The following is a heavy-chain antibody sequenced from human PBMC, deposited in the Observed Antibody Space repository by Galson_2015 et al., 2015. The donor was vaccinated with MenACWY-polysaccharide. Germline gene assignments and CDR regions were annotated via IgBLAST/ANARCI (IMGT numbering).Heavy chain of an antibody. J-gene: IGHJ4*02. CDR3: ARVTSRWLVQWYFDY. CDR1: GYTFTGYY. Sequence: SVKVSCKASGYTFTGYYMHWVRQAPGQGLEWMGWINPNSGGTNYAQKFQGRVTMTRDTSISTAYMELSRLRSDDTAVYYCARVTSRWLVQWYFDYWGQGTLVTVSS. V-gene: IGHV1-2*02. CDR2: INPNSGGT. D-gene: IGHD6-19*01.